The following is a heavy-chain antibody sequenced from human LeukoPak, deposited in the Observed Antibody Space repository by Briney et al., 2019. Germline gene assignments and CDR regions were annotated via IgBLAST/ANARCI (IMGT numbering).Heavy chain of an antibody. D-gene: IGHD1-26*01. CDR2: ISGSGGSI. Sequence: GGSLRLSRAASGFTFSSYAMNWVRQAPGKGLEWVSGISGSGGSIYYADSVKGRFTISRDNSKNTLYLQMNSLRAEDTAVYYCAKEWRGATVAHAFDIWGQGTMVTVSS. J-gene: IGHJ3*02. CDR1: GFTFSSYA. V-gene: IGHV3-23*01. CDR3: AKEWRGATVAHAFDI.